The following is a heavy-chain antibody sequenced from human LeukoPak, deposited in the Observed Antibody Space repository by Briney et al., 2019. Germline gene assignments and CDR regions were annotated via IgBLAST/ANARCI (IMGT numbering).Heavy chain of an antibody. J-gene: IGHJ4*02. V-gene: IGHV3-23*01. CDR1: GFTFSNYG. Sequence: PGGSLRLSCAASGFTFSNYGMHWVRQAPGKGLEWVSAISGSGGHTDYADSVKGRFTISRDNSRNTLYLQVNSLKTDDTAVYYCAKMVQLWSAIDFWGQGTLVTVSS. CDR2: ISGSGGHT. D-gene: IGHD5-18*01. CDR3: AKMVQLWSAIDF.